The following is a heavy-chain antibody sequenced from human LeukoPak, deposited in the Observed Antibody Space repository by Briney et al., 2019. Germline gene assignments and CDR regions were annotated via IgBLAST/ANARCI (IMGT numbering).Heavy chain of an antibody. CDR1: GYTLACYY. CDR2: CDLNSGGA. J-gene: IGHJ4*02. CDR3: ARDFSSVVPAAIC. Sequence: ASVKLSCKASGYTLACYYMYCVSEAPAQGRERKGWCDLNSGGANYAQKFQCRVTMTRDTSISTAYMELSRLRSDDTAVYYCARDFSSVVPAAICWGQGTLVTVSS. D-gene: IGHD2-2*02. V-gene: IGHV1-2*02.